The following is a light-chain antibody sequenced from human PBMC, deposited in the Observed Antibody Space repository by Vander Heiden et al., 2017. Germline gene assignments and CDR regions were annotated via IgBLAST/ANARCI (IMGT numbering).Light chain of an antibody. Sequence: QSALTQPASVSGSPGPSLTISCPGTSSDVGGYNYVSWYQQHPGKAPKLMIYDVSNRPSGVSNRFSGSKSGNTASLTISGLQAEDEADYYCSSYTSSSTLGFGGGTKLTVL. V-gene: IGLV2-14*03. CDR2: DVS. CDR3: SSYTSSSTLG. J-gene: IGLJ2*01. CDR1: SSDVGGYNY.